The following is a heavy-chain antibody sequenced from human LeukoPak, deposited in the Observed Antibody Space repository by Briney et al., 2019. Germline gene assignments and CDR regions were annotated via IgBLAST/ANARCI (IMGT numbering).Heavy chain of an antibody. Sequence: SETLSLTCTVSGGSVSSSIYYWGWIRQPPGKGLERIGSISYSGTNYNNPSLKSRVSISIGTSKNQFSVKLTSVTAADTAMYYCASLGTLRSWGQGTLVTVSS. CDR1: GGSVSSSIYY. CDR3: ASLGTLRS. D-gene: IGHD7-27*01. CDR2: ISYSGTN. J-gene: IGHJ5*02. V-gene: IGHV4-39*01.